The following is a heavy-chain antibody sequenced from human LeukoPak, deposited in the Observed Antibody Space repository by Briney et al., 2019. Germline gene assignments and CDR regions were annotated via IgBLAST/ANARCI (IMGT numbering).Heavy chain of an antibody. CDR1: GGTFSSYA. D-gene: IGHD2-2*02. J-gene: IGHJ4*02. V-gene: IGHV1-69*05. CDR2: IIPIFGTA. Sequence: SVKVSCKASGGTFSSYAISWVRQAPGQGLEWMGGIIPIFGTANYAQKFQGRATITTDESTSTAYMELSSLRSEDTAVYYCARGYCSSTSCYTYYFDYWGQGTLVTVSS. CDR3: ARGYCSSTSCYTYYFDY.